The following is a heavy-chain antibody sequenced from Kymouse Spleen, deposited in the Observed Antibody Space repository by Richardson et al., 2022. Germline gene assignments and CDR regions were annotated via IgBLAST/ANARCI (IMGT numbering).Heavy chain of an antibody. CDR1: GFTFSSYG. D-gene: IGHD6-6*01. V-gene: IGHV3-30*18. Sequence: QVQLVESGGGVVQPGRSLRLSCAASGFTFSSYGMHWVRQAPGKGLEWVAVISYDGSNKYYADSVKGRFTISRDNSKNTLYLQMNSLRAEDTAVYYCAKDDPPYSSSSDYYYYYGMDVWGQGTTVTVSS. CDR3: AKDDPPYSSSSDYYYYYGMDV. J-gene: IGHJ6*02. CDR2: ISYDGSNK.